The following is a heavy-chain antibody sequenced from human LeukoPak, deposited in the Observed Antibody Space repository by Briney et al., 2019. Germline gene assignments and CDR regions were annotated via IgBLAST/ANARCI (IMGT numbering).Heavy chain of an antibody. CDR3: ASLNWGNDVAHFDL. J-gene: IGHJ2*01. CDR1: GGSFSGYY. D-gene: IGHD7-27*01. CDR2: INHSGST. V-gene: IGHV4-34*01. Sequence: SETLSLTCAVYGGSFSGYYWSWIRQPPGKGLEWIGEINHSGSTNYNPSLKSRVTISVDTSKNQFSLKLSSVTAADTAVYYCASLNWGNDVAHFDLWGRGTLVTVSS.